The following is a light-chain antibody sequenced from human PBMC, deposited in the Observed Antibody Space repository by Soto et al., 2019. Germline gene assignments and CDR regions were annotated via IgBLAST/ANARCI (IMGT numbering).Light chain of an antibody. CDR2: AAS. CDR1: QGSRFY. CDR3: QQLNSYPWT. J-gene: IGKJ1*01. Sequence: DIQLTQSPSFLSAAVGDRVTITCRASQGSRFYLAWYQQKPGEAPKLLIYAASTLQSGVPSRFSGSGYGTEFTLTISSLQPEDFAAYYCQQLNSYPWTFGQGTKVEIK. V-gene: IGKV1-9*01.